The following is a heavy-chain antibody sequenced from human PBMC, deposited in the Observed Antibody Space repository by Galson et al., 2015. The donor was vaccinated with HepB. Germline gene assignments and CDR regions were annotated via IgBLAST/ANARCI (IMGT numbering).Heavy chain of an antibody. J-gene: IGHJ4*02. CDR1: GFNFSDFF. Sequence: SLRLSCAASGFNFSDFFMGWIRQAPGMGLEYIGYIRTDFGDPNYADSVKGRFTISRDDSKNSIYLHINGLSPEDTAMYHCARLQISEGYYIDHWGQGTLVTVSS. CDR3: ARLQISEGYYIDH. CDR2: IRTDFGDP. V-gene: IGHV3-11*06.